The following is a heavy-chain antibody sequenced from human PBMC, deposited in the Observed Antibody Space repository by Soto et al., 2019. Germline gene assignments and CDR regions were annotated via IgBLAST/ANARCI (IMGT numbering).Heavy chain of an antibody. Sequence: SVKVSCKASGYSFSSHAITWVRQAPGHGLEWRGGIMPVFGTPSYAQKFPGRVTISADKSTNTSYLELRSLRSEDTAVYYCARGGALSTSWYWGDGLDSWGQGTQVTVS. CDR1: GYSFSSHA. CDR2: IMPVFGTP. V-gene: IGHV1-69*06. D-gene: IGHD6-13*01. J-gene: IGHJ4*02. CDR3: ARGGALSTSWYWGDGLDS.